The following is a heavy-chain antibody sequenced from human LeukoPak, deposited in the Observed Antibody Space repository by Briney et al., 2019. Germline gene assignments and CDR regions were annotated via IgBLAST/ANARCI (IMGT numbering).Heavy chain of an antibody. CDR2: IKQDGSEK. Sequence: GGSLRLSCAASGFTFSSYWMSWVRQAPGKGPEWVANIKQDGSEKYYVDSVKGRFTISRDSAKNSLYLQMNSLRAEDTAVYYCARDQRYCSSSSCPWEPFDYWGQGTLVTVSS. J-gene: IGHJ4*02. CDR3: ARDQRYCSSSSCPWEPFDY. CDR1: GFTFSSYW. V-gene: IGHV3-7*05. D-gene: IGHD2-2*01.